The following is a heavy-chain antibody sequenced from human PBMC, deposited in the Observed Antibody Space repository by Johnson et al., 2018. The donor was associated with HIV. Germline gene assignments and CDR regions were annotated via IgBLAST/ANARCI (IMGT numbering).Heavy chain of an antibody. CDR1: GFTFSSYA. CDR2: ISGSGGST. Sequence: EVQLVESGGGVVQPGRSLRLSCAASGFTFSSYAMNWVRQAPGKGLEWVSVISGSGGSTYYADSVKGRFTISRDNSKNTLYLQMNSLRAEDTAVYYCAKGGYCTGGDCSFGGAAFNIWGQGTMVTVSS. CDR3: AKGGYCTGGDCSFGGAAFNI. D-gene: IGHD2-8*02. V-gene: IGHV3-23*04. J-gene: IGHJ3*02.